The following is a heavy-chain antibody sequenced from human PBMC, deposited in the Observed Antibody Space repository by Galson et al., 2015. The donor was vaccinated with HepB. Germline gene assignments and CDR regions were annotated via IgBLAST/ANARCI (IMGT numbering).Heavy chain of an antibody. D-gene: IGHD3-22*01. CDR2: IYWDDEK. CDR3: AHIKTPYYYDNSVYRTFDY. V-gene: IGHV2-5*02. J-gene: IGHJ4*02. Sequence: PALVKPTQTLTLTSTFSGFSLSTSGGGVGWIRQPPGKALEWLALIYWDDEKRSSPSLKSRLTITKDTSKNQVVLTLTNMDPVDTATFYFAHIKTPYYYDNSVYRTFDYWGQGTLVTVSS. CDR1: GFSLSTSGGG.